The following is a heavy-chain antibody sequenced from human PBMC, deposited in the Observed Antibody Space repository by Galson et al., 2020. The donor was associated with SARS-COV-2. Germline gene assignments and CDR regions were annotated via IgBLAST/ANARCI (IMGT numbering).Heavy chain of an antibody. V-gene: IGHV6-1*01. CDR2: THYRSKWYS. CDR1: GDSVSSNSAA. Sequence: SQTLSLTCAISGDSVSSNSAAWNWIRQSPPRGLEWLGRTHYRSKWYSDYAVSVKRPRTITADTSKNQSSLQLNSVIPEDTAVYYCARRPGIAVARTFDYWGQGTLVTVSS. CDR3: ARRPGIAVARTFDY. J-gene: IGHJ4*02. D-gene: IGHD6-19*01.